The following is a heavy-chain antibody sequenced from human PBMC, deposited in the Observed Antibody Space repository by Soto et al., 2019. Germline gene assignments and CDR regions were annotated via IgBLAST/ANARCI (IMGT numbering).Heavy chain of an antibody. D-gene: IGHD3-16*01. CDR2: ISGSGGST. J-gene: IGHJ4*02. V-gene: IGHV3-23*01. CDR1: GFTFSSYA. CDR3: AREGGLGFDY. Sequence: EVQLLESGGGLVQPGGSLRLSCAASGFTFSSYAMNWVRQAPGKGLEWVSAISGSGGSTYYADSVQGRFTISRDNSRNTLYLQMNSLRAADTAVYYCAREGGLGFDYWGQGTLVTVSS.